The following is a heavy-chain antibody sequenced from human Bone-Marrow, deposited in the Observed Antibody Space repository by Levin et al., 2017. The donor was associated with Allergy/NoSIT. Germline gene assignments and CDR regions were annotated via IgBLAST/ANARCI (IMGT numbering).Heavy chain of an antibody. CDR3: ARGQNARYRDDAFDI. CDR2: IYYTGGV. Sequence: SQTLSLTCAVSGGSISGGGYPWTWIRQPPGGGLEWLGYIYYTGGVYYNPALKSRVSISLDKTKNSFSLQLTSASAAATAIYFCARGQNARYRDDAFDIWGQGTMVTVSP. V-gene: IGHV4-30-2*01. J-gene: IGHJ3*02. D-gene: IGHD3-16*02. CDR1: GGSISGGGYP.